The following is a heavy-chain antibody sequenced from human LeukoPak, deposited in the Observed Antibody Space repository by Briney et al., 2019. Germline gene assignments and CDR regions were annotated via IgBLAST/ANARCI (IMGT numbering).Heavy chain of an antibody. D-gene: IGHD5-12*01. Sequence: PGGSLRLSCAGSGFTFSSYGMHWVRQAPGKGLEWVAVIWYGGSNKYYADSVKGRFTISRDNSKNTLYLQMNSLRAEDTAVYYCAREVPSGYGLWYGMDVWGQGTTVTVSS. CDR2: IWYGGSNK. CDR3: AREVPSGYGLWYGMDV. V-gene: IGHV3-33*08. CDR1: GFTFSSYG. J-gene: IGHJ6*02.